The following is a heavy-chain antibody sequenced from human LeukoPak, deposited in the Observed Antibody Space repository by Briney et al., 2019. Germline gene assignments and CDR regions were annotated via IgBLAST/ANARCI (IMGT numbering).Heavy chain of an antibody. CDR2: INPNSGGT. J-gene: IGHJ4*02. CDR1: GYTFTGYY. Sequence: ASVKVSCKASGYTFTGYYMHWVRQAPGQGLEWMGWINPNSGGTNYAQKFQGWVTMTRDTSISTAYMELSSLRSEDTAVYYCARAKVQYYGSGSPFDYWGQGTLVTVSS. D-gene: IGHD3-10*01. V-gene: IGHV1-2*04. CDR3: ARAKVQYYGSGSPFDY.